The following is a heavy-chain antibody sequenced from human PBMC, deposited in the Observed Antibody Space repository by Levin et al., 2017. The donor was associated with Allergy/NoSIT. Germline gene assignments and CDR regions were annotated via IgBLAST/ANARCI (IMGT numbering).Heavy chain of an antibody. V-gene: IGHV3-49*03. Sequence: GESLKISCTASGFTFGDYAMSWFRQAPGKGLEWVGFIRSKAYGGTTEYAASVRGRFTISRDDSKSIAYLQMNSLKIEDTAVYYCTRDDVRPGAYLDYWGQGILVTVSS. D-gene: IGHD3-10*02. CDR3: TRDDVRPGAYLDY. J-gene: IGHJ4*02. CDR2: IRSKAYGGTT. CDR1: GFTFGDYA.